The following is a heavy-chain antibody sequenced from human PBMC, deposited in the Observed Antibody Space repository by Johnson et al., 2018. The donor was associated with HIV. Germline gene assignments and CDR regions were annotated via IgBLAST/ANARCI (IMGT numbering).Heavy chain of an antibody. CDR2: ISWDGGST. J-gene: IGHJ3*02. D-gene: IGHD3-10*01. CDR3: ARDFVSFGGCTAFDI. Sequence: EVQLLESGGVVVQPGGSLRLSCAASGFTFDDYTMHWVRQAPGKGLEWVSLISWDGGSTYYADSVKGRFTISRDNSKNSLYLQMNSLRAEDTALYYCARDFVSFGGCTAFDIWGQGTMVTVSS. CDR1: GFTFDDYT. V-gene: IGHV3-43*01.